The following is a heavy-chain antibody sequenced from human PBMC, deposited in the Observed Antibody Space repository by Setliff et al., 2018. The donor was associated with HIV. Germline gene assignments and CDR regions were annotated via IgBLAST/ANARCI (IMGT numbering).Heavy chain of an antibody. CDR3: AIDHVTNIAESGYGYTRIDP. J-gene: IGHJ5*02. V-gene: IGHV4-61*09. Sequence: LSLTCTVSGGSIISEISWWAWIRQPAGKGPEWLGQIYMRGGTDYNPSLEGRVTISLDTSENQFSLKLTSVTAADTAVYYCAIDHVTNIAESGYGYTRIDPWGPGISVTVSS. CDR2: IYMRGGT. CDR1: GGSIISEISW. D-gene: IGHD5-18*01.